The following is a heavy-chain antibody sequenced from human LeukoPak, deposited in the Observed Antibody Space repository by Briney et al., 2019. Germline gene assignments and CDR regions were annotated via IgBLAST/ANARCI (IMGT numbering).Heavy chain of an antibody. D-gene: IGHD3-10*01. Sequence: GGSLRLDSEAAGFTFSRNWKSWVRQAPGKGLEWVANIKQDGSEKYYVDSVKGRFTISRDNAKNSLYLQMNSLRAEDTAVYYCARVILYGSGSYYIDYWGQGTLVTVSS. CDR2: IKQDGSEK. J-gene: IGHJ4*02. V-gene: IGHV3-7*03. CDR1: GFTFSRNW. CDR3: ARVILYGSGSYYIDY.